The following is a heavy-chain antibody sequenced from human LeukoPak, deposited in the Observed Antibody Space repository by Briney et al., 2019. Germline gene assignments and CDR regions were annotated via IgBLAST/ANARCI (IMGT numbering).Heavy chain of an antibody. CDR2: IYWNDDK. D-gene: IGHD4-11*01. V-gene: IGHV2-5*01. Sequence: SGPTLVNPTQTLPLTCTSSGFSLGPSGGGGGWIRRPPGKALEWLALIYWNDDKRYSPSLKSRLTITKDTSKNQVVLTMTNMDPVDTATYYCAHRSDYSKPFDYWGQGTLVTVSS. CDR3: AHRSDYSKPFDY. J-gene: IGHJ4*02. CDR1: GFSLGPSGGG.